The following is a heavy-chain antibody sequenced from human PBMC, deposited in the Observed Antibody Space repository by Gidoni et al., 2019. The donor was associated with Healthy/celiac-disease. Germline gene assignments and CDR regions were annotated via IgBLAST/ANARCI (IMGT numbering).Heavy chain of an antibody. CDR1: GSTVTSYG. V-gene: IGHV1-18*04. CDR3: ARDLGDYDEITYDS. Sequence: QVQLVQSGAEVKQPGASVKVSCTASGSTVTSYGISWVRQAPGQGLERMGWTSAYNGNTNYAQKLQGRVTMTTDTSTSTAYMELRSLRPDDTAVYYCARDLGDYDEITYDSWGQGTLVTVSS. CDR2: TSAYNGNT. J-gene: IGHJ4*02. D-gene: IGHD4-17*01.